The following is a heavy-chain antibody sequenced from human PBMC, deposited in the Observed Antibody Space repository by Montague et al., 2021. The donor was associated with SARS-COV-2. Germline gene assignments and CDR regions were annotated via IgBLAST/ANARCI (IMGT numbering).Heavy chain of an antibody. J-gene: IGHJ4*02. Sequence: SLRLSCPASGFTVSSNYMSWVRQAPGKGLEWVSVIYSGGSTYYADSVKGRFAISRHNSKNTLYLQMNSLRAEDTAVYYCARAYGDYHYDYWGQGTLVTVSS. CDR2: IYSGGST. CDR1: GFTVSSNY. D-gene: IGHD4-17*01. V-gene: IGHV3-53*04. CDR3: ARAYGDYHYDY.